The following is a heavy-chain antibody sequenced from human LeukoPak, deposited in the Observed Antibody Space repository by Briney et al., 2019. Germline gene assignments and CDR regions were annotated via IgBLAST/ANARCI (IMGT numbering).Heavy chain of an antibody. CDR1: GYSISSGYY. V-gene: IGHV4-38-2*02. CDR3: ARDSKAAAYFDP. Sequence: SETLSLTCTVSGYSISSGYYWGWIRQPPGKGLGWIGSIYHSGSTYYTPSLKSRVTISVDTSKNQFSLKLSSVTAADTAVYYCARDSKAAAYFDPWGQGTLVTVSS. CDR2: IYHSGST. D-gene: IGHD6-25*01. J-gene: IGHJ5*02.